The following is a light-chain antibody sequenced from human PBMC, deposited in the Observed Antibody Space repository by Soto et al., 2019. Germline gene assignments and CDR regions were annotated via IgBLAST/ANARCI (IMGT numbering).Light chain of an antibody. V-gene: IGKV1-27*01. Sequence: DIQMTQSPTSLSASVGDRVTITCRASQGIRNYVAWYQQIPGKAPKLLIYAASTFQSGVPFRFSGSGSGTDFTLTINGLQPEDVATYSCQKYSSVPVFGPGTKVEIK. CDR1: QGIRNY. J-gene: IGKJ3*01. CDR2: AAS. CDR3: QKYSSVPV.